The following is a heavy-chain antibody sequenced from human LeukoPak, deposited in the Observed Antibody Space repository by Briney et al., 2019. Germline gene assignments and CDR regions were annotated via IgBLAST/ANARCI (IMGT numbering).Heavy chain of an antibody. D-gene: IGHD1-26*01. V-gene: IGHV1-24*01. J-gene: IGHJ4*02. Sequence: GASVKVSCKVSGYALTELSSHWVRQAPGKGLEWMGGLDPEDGEMIYSQKFQGRVTMTEDTSTDIAYMAMSSLTSEDTAVYYCATGRTKWDLLNYWGQGTLVTVSS. CDR1: GYALTELS. CDR2: LDPEDGEM. CDR3: ATGRTKWDLLNY.